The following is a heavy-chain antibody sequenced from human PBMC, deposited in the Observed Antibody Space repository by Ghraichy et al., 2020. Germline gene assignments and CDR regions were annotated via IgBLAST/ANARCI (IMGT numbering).Heavy chain of an antibody. CDR3: AREVAAAGHPLGY. Sequence: ASVKVSCKASGYTFTGYYMHWVRQAPGQGLEWMGWINPNSGGTNYAQKFQGWVTMTRDTSISTAYMELSRLRSDDTAVYYCAREVAAAGHPLGYWGQGTLVTVSS. D-gene: IGHD6-13*01. CDR1: GYTFTGYY. J-gene: IGHJ4*02. CDR2: INPNSGGT. V-gene: IGHV1-2*04.